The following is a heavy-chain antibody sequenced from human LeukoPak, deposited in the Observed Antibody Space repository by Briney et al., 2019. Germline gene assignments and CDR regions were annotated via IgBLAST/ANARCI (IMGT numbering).Heavy chain of an antibody. CDR2: IRQDGSEK. CDR1: GFTFSRYW. V-gene: IGHV3-7*01. CDR3: ARDGWSPDY. J-gene: IGHJ4*02. Sequence: GGSLRLSCAASGFTFSRYWMSWVRQVPGKGLEWVANIRQDGSEKYYVDSVKGRFTISRDNAKNSLYLQMNSLRAEDTAVYYCARDGWSPDYWGQGTLVTVSS.